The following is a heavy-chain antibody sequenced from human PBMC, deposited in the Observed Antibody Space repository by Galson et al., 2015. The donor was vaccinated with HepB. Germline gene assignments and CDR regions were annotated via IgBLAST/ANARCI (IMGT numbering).Heavy chain of an antibody. Sequence: SLRLSCAASGFTFSSYAMHWVRQAPGKGLEWVAVISYDGSNKYYADSVKGRFTISRGNSKNTLYLQMNSLRAEDTAVYYCASNRGGWFDPWGQGTLVTVSS. CDR3: ASNRGGWFDP. J-gene: IGHJ5*02. V-gene: IGHV3-30-3*01. CDR2: ISYDGSNK. D-gene: IGHD3-10*01. CDR1: GFTFSSYA.